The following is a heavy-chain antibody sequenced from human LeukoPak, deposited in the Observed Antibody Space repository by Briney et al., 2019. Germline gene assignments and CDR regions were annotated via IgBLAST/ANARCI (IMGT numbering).Heavy chain of an antibody. CDR3: VKDRITMVRGVPNDAFDI. CDR2: ISSSGGST. Sequence: GGSLRLSCAASGFTFSSYAMSWVRRAPGKGLEWVSAISSSGGSTYYADSVKGRFTISRDNSKSTLYLQMSSLRAEDTAVYYCVKDRITMVRGVPNDAFDIWGQGTMVTVSS. V-gene: IGHV3-23*01. CDR1: GFTFSSYA. J-gene: IGHJ3*02. D-gene: IGHD3-10*01.